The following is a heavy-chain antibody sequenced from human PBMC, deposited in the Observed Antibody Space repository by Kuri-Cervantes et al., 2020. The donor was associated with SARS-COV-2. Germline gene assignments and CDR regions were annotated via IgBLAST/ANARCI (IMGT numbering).Heavy chain of an antibody. D-gene: IGHD5-18*01. CDR2: ISGSGGST. CDR1: GFTFSSYA. J-gene: IGHJ4*02. Sequence: GESLKISCAASGFTFSSYAMSWVRQAPGKGLEWVSAISGSGGSTYYADSVKGRFTISRDNSKNTLYLQMNSLRADDTAVYYCVKDRGDSYVYGYFDYWGQGTLVTVSS. CDR3: VKDRGDSYVYGYFDY. V-gene: IGHV3-23*01.